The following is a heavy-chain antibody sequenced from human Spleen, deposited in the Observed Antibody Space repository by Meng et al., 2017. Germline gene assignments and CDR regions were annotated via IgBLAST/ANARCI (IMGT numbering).Heavy chain of an antibody. Sequence: QVQVVESGAGVKKPGSSGKVLCKASGGTFSSYAISWVRQAPGQGLEWMGGIIPIFGTANYAQKFQGRVTITTDESTSTAYMELSSLRSEDTAVYYCARERPNACWFDPWGQGTLVTVSS. CDR1: GGTFSSYA. CDR3: ARERPNACWFDP. J-gene: IGHJ5*02. V-gene: IGHV1-69*05. CDR2: IIPIFGTA.